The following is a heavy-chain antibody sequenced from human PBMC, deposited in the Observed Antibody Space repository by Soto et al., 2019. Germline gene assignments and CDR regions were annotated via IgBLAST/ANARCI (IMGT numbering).Heavy chain of an antibody. CDR2: IYYSGST. D-gene: IGHD3-22*01. CDR3: ARDYYDSSGWFDP. Sequence: SETLSLTCTVSGGSISSYYWSWIRQPPGKGLEWIGYIYYSGSTNYNPSLKSRVTISVDTSKNQFSLKLSSVTAADTAVYYCARDYYDSSGWFDPWGQGTLVTVS. CDR1: GGSISSYY. V-gene: IGHV4-59*01. J-gene: IGHJ5*02.